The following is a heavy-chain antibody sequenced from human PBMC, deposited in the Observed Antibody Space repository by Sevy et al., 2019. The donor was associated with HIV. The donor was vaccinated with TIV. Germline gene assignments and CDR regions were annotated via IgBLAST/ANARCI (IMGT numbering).Heavy chain of an antibody. CDR3: ARATNLNAFDT. CDR2: TSSSGNT. Sequence: SETLSLTCIVSGGSISSGGYFWNWIRQHPGKGLEWIGFTSSSGNTSYNPSLKSRVTISVDTSKNQFSLRLSSVTAADTAVFYCARATNLNAFDTWGQGTMVTVSS. J-gene: IGHJ3*02. CDR1: GGSISSGGYF. D-gene: IGHD1-26*01. V-gene: IGHV4-31*03.